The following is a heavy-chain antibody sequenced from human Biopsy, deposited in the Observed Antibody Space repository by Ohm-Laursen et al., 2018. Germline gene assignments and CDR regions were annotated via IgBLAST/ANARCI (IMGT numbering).Heavy chain of an antibody. CDR2: INYSGST. CDR1: GGSISSDY. J-gene: IGHJ6*02. Sequence: SQTLSLTCTVSGGSISSDYWGWIRQTPGKGLDWIGYINYSGSTNYNPSLKSRVTISVDTSKNQFSLRLNSATAADTAVYYCARATNSTGWPYYYFYGMDVWGQGTTVTVSS. V-gene: IGHV4-59*01. CDR3: ARATNSTGWPYYYFYGMDV. D-gene: IGHD2/OR15-2a*01.